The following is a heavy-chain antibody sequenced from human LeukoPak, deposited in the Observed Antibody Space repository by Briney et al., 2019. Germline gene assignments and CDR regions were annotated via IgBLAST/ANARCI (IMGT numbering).Heavy chain of an antibody. V-gene: IGHV4-39*01. D-gene: IGHD4-11*01. CDR2: IYYSGST. CDR1: GGSISSSSYY. J-gene: IGHJ4*02. Sequence: PSETLSLTCTVSGGSISSSSYYWGWIRQPPGKGLEWIGSIYYSGSTYYNPSLKSRVTISVDTFKNQFSLKLSSVTAADTAVYYCARHQRPYSNYVGFDYWGQGTLVTVSS. CDR3: ARHQRPYSNYVGFDY.